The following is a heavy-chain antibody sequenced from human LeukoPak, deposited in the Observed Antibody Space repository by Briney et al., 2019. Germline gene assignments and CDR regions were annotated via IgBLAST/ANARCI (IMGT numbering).Heavy chain of an antibody. CDR1: GGSFSGYY. J-gene: IGHJ5*02. CDR3: AVTVGTASRGWFDP. D-gene: IGHD2-21*02. V-gene: IGHV4-34*01. CDR2: INHSGST. Sequence: SETLTLTCAVYGGSFSGYYWSWIRQPPGKGLEWIAEINHSGSTNYNPSLKSRVTISVDTSKNQFSLKLISVTGAETAVYYCAVTVGTASRGWFDPWGQGTLVTVSS.